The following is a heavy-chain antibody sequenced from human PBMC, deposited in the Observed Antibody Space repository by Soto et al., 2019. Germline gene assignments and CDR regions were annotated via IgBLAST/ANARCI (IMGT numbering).Heavy chain of an antibody. J-gene: IGHJ4*02. Sequence: PGGSLRLSCAASGFSFSSYAMHWVRQAPGKGLEWVAVISYDGSNKYYADSEKGRFTISRDNSKNTLFLQMNSLRFEDTAVYYCARIPFDHVWGTDRYSPNFDYWGQGTQVTVSS. D-gene: IGHD3-16*02. CDR1: GFSFSSYA. CDR2: ISYDGSNK. CDR3: ARIPFDHVWGTDRYSPNFDY. V-gene: IGHV3-30-3*01.